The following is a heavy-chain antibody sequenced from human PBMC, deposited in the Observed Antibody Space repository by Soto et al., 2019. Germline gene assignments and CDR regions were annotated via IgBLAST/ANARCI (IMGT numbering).Heavy chain of an antibody. CDR3: ARLSLPRITGRDLDY. Sequence: GGSLRLSCAASGFTFSSYAMSWVRQTPGKGLEWVSTISTSGNNVYYTDPVKGRFTISRDNSESTLYLQMNSLRAEDTALYYCARLSLPRITGRDLDYWGQGTLVTVSS. V-gene: IGHV3-23*01. D-gene: IGHD1-20*01. CDR2: ISTSGNNV. J-gene: IGHJ4*02. CDR1: GFTFSSYA.